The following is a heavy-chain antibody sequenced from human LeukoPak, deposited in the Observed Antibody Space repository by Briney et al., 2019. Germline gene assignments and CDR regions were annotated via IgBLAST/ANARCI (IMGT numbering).Heavy chain of an antibody. CDR2: ISYDGNTI. CDR1: EFTFSNYA. Sequence: GGSLRLSCAASEFTFSNYALHWVRQAPGKGLQWVAVISYDGNTIHYADSVKGRFIIARDTSTNILYLQMNSPRAEDTAVYYCVRFGGLQKFDYWGQGTLVTVSS. CDR3: VRFGGLQKFDY. D-gene: IGHD3-10*01. V-gene: IGHV3-30-3*01. J-gene: IGHJ4*02.